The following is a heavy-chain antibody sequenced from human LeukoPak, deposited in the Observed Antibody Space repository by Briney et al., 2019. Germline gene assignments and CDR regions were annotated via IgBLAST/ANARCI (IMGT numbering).Heavy chain of an antibody. J-gene: IGHJ6*02. CDR3: AKDELWFGESHYYYGMDV. CDR1: GFSFSIYW. V-gene: IGHV3-7*01. Sequence: GGSLRLSCEASGFSFSIYWMSWVRQAPGKGLEWVANAKQDGTEKNYVDSVKGRFTISRDNAKKSLYLQMNSLRAEDTAVYYCAKDELWFGESHYYYGMDVWGQGTTVTASS. CDR2: AKQDGTEK. D-gene: IGHD3-10*01.